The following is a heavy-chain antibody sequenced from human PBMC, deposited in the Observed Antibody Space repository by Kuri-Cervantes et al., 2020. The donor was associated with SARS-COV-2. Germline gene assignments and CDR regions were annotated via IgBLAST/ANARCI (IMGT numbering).Heavy chain of an antibody. CDR2: TIPNFGTA. V-gene: IGHV1-69*01. Sequence: GGSLRLSCKASGGTFSSYAISWVRQAPGKGLEWMGGTIPNFGTANYAQKFQGRVTITADESTSTAYMELSSLRSEDTAVYYCASRKRELVYATRGGYFDLWGRGTLVTVSS. J-gene: IGHJ2*01. CDR3: ASRKRELVYATRGGYFDL. D-gene: IGHD2-8*01. CDR1: GGTFSSYA.